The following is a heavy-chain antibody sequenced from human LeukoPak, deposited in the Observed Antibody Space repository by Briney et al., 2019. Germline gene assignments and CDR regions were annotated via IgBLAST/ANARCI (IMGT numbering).Heavy chain of an antibody. V-gene: IGHV1-18*01. CDR2: ISAYNGNT. CDR1: GYTFTSYG. D-gene: IGHD5-12*01. Sequence: ASVKVSCKASGYTFTSYGISWVRQAPGQGLEWMGWISAYNGNTNYAQKLQGRVTMTTDTSTSTAYMELRSLRSDDTAAYYCAREGIYSGYVLTDYWGQGTLVTVSS. CDR3: AREGIYSGYVLTDY. J-gene: IGHJ4*02.